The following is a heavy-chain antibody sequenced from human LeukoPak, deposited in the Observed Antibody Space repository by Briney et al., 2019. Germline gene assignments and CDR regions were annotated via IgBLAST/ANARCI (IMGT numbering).Heavy chain of an antibody. Sequence: SETLSLTCTVSGGSISSYYWSWIRQPPGKGLEWIGYIYYSGSTDYNPSLKSRVTISVDTSRNQFSLELSSVTAADTAVYYCARAGGSRGAFDIWGQGTMVTVSS. D-gene: IGHD3-10*01. CDR1: GGSISSYY. CDR2: IYYSGST. V-gene: IGHV4-59*01. J-gene: IGHJ3*02. CDR3: ARAGGSRGAFDI.